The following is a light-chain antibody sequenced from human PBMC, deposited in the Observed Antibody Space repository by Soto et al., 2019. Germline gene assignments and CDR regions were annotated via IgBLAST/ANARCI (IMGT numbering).Light chain of an antibody. CDR2: NDD. Sequence: QSVLTQSPSASGTPGQRITISCSGSGSNIGPNYVYWFQQFPGTAPKLLIYNDDQRPSGVPDRFSGSKSGTSASLGISGLRSEDDADYSCAAWDDSLTGRVFGGGTKLTVL. CDR1: GSNIGPNY. J-gene: IGLJ3*02. CDR3: AAWDDSLTGRV. V-gene: IGLV1-47*02.